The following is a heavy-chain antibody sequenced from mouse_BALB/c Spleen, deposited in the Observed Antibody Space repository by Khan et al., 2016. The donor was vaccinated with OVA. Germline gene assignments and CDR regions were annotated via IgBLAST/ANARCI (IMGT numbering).Heavy chain of an antibody. CDR2: INPSNGYT. V-gene: IGHV1-4*01. D-gene: IGHD2-14*01. CDR1: GYTFTTYT. Sequence: QVQLKESGAELARPGASVKMSCKASGYTFTTYTMHWVKHRPGQGLEWIGYINPSNGYTNYNQKFKDKSTLTADKYSSTAYMQLSSLTSDYSAVYYCAREGAYYRSDGWFSYWGQGTLVTVSA. CDR3: AREGAYYRSDGWFSY. J-gene: IGHJ3*01.